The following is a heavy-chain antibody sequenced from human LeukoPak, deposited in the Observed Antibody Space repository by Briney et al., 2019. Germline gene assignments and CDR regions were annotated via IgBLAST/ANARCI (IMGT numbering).Heavy chain of an antibody. J-gene: IGHJ5*02. D-gene: IGHD6-19*01. V-gene: IGHV1-69*05. CDR2: IIPIFGTA. Sequence: AASVKVSCKASGGTFSSYAISWVRQAPGQGLEWMGGIIPIFGTANYAQKFQGRVTITTDESTSTAYMELSRLRSDDTAVYYCARAEYSSGWYETENWFDPWGQGTLVTVSS. CDR3: ARAEYSSGWYETENWFDP. CDR1: GGTFSSYA.